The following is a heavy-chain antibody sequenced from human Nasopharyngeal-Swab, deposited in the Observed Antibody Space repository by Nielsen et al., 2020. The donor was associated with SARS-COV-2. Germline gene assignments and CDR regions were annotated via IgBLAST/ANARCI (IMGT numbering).Heavy chain of an antibody. CDR1: GFSLSTSGMC. CDR2: IDWDDDK. D-gene: IGHD6-13*01. Sequence: SGSTLVKPTQTLTLTCTFSGFSLSTSGMCVSWIRQPPGKALEWLALIDWDDDKYYSTSLKTRLTISKDTSKNQVVLTMTNMDPVDTATYYCARIRRQQLANGVGWFDPWGQGTLVTVSS. V-gene: IGHV2-70*01. J-gene: IGHJ5*02. CDR3: ARIRRQQLANGVGWFDP.